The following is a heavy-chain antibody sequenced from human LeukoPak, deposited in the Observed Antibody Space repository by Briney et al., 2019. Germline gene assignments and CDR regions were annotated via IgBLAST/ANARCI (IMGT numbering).Heavy chain of an antibody. V-gene: IGHV3-33*01. J-gene: IGHJ4*02. CDR1: GFTFSSYG. CDR2: IWYDGSNK. D-gene: IGHD3-10*01. CDR3: ARDLKGELLWFGELSYYFDY. Sequence: GGSLRLSCAASGFTFSSYGMHWVRQAPGKGLEWVAVIWYDGSNKYYADSVKGRFTISRDNSKNTLYLQMNSLRAEDTAVYYCARDLKGELLWFGELSYYFDYWGQGTLVTVSS.